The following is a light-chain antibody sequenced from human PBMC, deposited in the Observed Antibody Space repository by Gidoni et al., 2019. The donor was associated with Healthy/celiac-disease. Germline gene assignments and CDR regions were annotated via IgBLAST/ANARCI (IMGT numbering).Light chain of an antibody. CDR1: QGIRSY. CDR2: AAS. CDR3: QQYYSVPRT. V-gene: IGKV1D-8*01. J-gene: IGKJ1*01. Sequence: VFWLTQSPSLLSASTGERVTISRRVSQGIRSYLAWYQQKPGKDPELLIYAASTLQSGVPSRFSGSGAGTDFTLTISGLQSEDFATYYCQQYYSVPRTFGEGTKVDIK.